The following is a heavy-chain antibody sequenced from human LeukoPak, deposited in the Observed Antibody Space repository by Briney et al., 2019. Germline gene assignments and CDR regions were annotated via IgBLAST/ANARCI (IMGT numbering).Heavy chain of an antibody. CDR1: GYTFTSYY. CDR3: ARSEGVLLPLY. CDR2: INPSGGST. V-gene: IGHV1-46*01. J-gene: IGHJ4*02. Sequence: ASVKVSCKASGYTFTSYYMHWVRQAPGQGLEWMGIINPSGGSTSYAQKFQGRVTMTRDTSISTAYMELSRLTSDGTAVYYCARSEGVLLPLYWGQGTLVTVSS. D-gene: IGHD5-12*01.